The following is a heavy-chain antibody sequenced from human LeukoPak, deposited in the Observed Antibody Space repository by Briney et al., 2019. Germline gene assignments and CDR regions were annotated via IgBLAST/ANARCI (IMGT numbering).Heavy chain of an antibody. CDR1: GFTFSSYA. CDR3: AGIYMVRGVGIQEPFDY. Sequence: QPGGSLRLSCAASGFTFSSYAMHWVRQAPGKGLEWVAVISYDGSNKYYADSVKGRFTISRDNSKNTLYLQMNSLRAEDTAVYYCAGIYMVRGVGIQEPFDYWGQGTLVTVSS. V-gene: IGHV3-30-3*01. CDR2: ISYDGSNK. D-gene: IGHD3-10*01. J-gene: IGHJ4*02.